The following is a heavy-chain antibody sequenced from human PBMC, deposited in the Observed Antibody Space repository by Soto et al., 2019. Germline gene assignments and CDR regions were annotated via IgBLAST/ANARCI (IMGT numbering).Heavy chain of an antibody. V-gene: IGHV3-30-3*01. CDR1: GFTFSTYP. Sequence: QVQLVESGGGVVQPGTSLRLSCAASGFTFSTYPMHWVRQAPGKGLEWVAAISSDGSYEYYADSVKGRFTISRDNSKNTQYLQMNSLGAEDTAVSNWAIDMSVRSGSCYLLDYWGQGTLITVSS. CDR2: ISSDGSYE. J-gene: IGHJ4*02. D-gene: IGHD3-10*01. CDR3: AIDMSVRSGSCYLLDY.